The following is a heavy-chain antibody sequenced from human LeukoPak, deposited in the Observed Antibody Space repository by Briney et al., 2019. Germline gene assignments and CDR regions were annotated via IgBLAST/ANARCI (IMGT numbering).Heavy chain of an antibody. CDR3: VKDGPITGIYLCA. CDR2: ISNADAYT. J-gene: IGHJ5*02. D-gene: IGHD1-1*01. V-gene: IGHV3-23*01. Sequence: GGSLRLSCAASGFTFSSSAMSWVRQVPGKGLEWVSVISNADAYTSYTGSVKGRFTISRDNSKDTLYLQMNDLRAEDTAVYYCVKDGPITGIYLCAWGQGTLVTVSS. CDR1: GFTFSSSA.